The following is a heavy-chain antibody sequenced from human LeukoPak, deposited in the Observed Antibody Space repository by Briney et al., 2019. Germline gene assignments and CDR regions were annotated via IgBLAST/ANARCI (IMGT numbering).Heavy chain of an antibody. J-gene: IGHJ5*02. CDR2: IYYSGST. V-gene: IGHV4-39*07. Sequence: SETLSLTYTVSGGSISSSSYYWGWIRQPPGKGLEWIGSIYYSGSTYYNPSLKSRVTISVDTSKNQFSLKLSSVTAADTAVYYCARDRIVVRGVPNWFDPWGQGTLVTVSS. CDR3: ARDRIVVRGVPNWFDP. D-gene: IGHD3-10*01. CDR1: GGSISSSSYY.